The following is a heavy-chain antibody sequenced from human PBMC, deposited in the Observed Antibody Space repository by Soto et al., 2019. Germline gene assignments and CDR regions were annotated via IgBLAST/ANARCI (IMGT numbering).Heavy chain of an antibody. CDR1: GYTFTSYG. D-gene: IGHD3-3*01. CDR3: AKGKHYDFWSGVTPLDAFDI. Sequence: GASVKVSCKASGYTFTSYGISWVQQAPEQGLERMGWISAYNGNTNYAQKLQGRVTMTTDTSTSTAYMELRSLRSDDTAVYYCAKGKHYDFWSGVTPLDAFDIWGQGTMVTVSS. J-gene: IGHJ3*02. V-gene: IGHV1-18*01. CDR2: ISAYNGNT.